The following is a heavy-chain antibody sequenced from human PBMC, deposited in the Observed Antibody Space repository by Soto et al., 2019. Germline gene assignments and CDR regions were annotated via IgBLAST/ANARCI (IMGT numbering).Heavy chain of an antibody. Sequence: GGSLRLSCAASGFTFRDHAMHWVRQAPGKGREWLAVIWNDGSNKFYAGSVQGRFTISRDNSKNTVYLQMNTLSAEDTAVYYCARALFPDVDIYAMDVWGQGTTVTVSS. J-gene: IGHJ6*02. V-gene: IGHV3-33*01. CDR1: GFTFRDHA. CDR2: IWNDGSNK. CDR3: ARALFPDVDIYAMDV. D-gene: IGHD5-12*01.